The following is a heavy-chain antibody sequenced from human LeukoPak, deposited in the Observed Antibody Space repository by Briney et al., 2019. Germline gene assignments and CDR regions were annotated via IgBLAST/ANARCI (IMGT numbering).Heavy chain of an antibody. Sequence: GGSLRPSCAASGFTVSSSYMSWVRQAPGKGLEWVSVIYSGGSTYYTDSVKGRFTISRDNSKNTVYLQMNSLRAEDTAIYYCAGDYDFDWGQGTLVTVSS. V-gene: IGHV3-53*01. CDR3: AGDYDFD. J-gene: IGHJ4*02. CDR2: IYSGGST. D-gene: IGHD3-3*01. CDR1: GFTVSSSY.